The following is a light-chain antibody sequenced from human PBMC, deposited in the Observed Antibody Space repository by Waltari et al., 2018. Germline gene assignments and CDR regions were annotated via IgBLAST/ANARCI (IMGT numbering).Light chain of an antibody. J-gene: IGLJ3*02. CDR2: EVS. CDR1: SRAVGYYNY. V-gene: IGLV2-8*01. Sequence: QSALTQPPSPSGSPGQSVTIPCTGTSRAVGYYNYVSWYQKHPGKAPKLMIYEVSQRPSGVPDRFSGSKSGNTASLTVSGLQAEDEADYYCSSYAGSNNRVFGGGTKLTVL. CDR3: SSYAGSNNRV.